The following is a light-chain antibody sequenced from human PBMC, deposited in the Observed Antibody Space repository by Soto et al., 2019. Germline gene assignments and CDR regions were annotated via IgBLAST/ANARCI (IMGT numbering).Light chain of an antibody. CDR3: AAWDDSLTGWA. CDR1: SSNIGSNY. CDR2: RNN. J-gene: IGLJ3*02. Sequence: QSALTQPPSASGTPGQRVTISCSGSSSNIGSNYVYWYQQLPGTAPKLLIYRNNQRPSGVPDRFSGSKSGTSASLAISGLRSEDEADYYCAAWDDSLTGWAFGGGTKLTVL. V-gene: IGLV1-47*01.